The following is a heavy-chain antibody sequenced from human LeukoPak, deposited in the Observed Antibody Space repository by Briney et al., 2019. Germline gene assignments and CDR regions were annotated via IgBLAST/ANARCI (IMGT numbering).Heavy chain of an antibody. CDR2: IYYSGST. CDR1: GGSISSSSYY. Sequence: PSETLSLTCTVSGGSISSSSYYWGWIRQPPGKGLEWIGSIYYSGSTYYNPSLKSRVTISVDTSKNQFSLKLSSVTAADTAVYYCARGGGLGSQLWFDYWGQGTLVTASS. D-gene: IGHD1-26*01. CDR3: ARGGGLGSQLWFDY. J-gene: IGHJ4*02. V-gene: IGHV4-39*07.